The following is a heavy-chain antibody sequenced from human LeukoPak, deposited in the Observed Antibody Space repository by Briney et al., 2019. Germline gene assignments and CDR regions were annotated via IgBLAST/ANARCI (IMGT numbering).Heavy chain of an antibody. CDR1: GYSISSCSY. D-gene: IGHD4-17*01. J-gene: IGHJ2*01. CDR3: ARGVPSVRYLDL. Sequence: SETLSLTCTVSGYSISSCSYWGWIRQPPGKGLEWIGSIYHAGNTYYNPSLKSRVTISVDTSKNQFSLNLSSVTAADTAVYYCARGVPSVRYLDLWGRGTLVIVSS. V-gene: IGHV4-38-2*02. CDR2: IYHAGNT.